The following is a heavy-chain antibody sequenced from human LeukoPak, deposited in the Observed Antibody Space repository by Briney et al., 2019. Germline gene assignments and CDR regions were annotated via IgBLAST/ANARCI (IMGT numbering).Heavy chain of an antibody. D-gene: IGHD2-2*01. Sequence: PSETLSLTCTVSGGSISTSNYYWGWIRQPPGKGLEWIGNIFYSGSTYYSPSLRSRVTISLDTSRNQFSLKLNSVTAADTAVYYCAKSNGYVVDIWGQGTMVTVSS. J-gene: IGHJ3*02. CDR1: GGSISTSNYY. CDR3: AKSNGYVVDI. V-gene: IGHV4-39*07. CDR2: IFYSGST.